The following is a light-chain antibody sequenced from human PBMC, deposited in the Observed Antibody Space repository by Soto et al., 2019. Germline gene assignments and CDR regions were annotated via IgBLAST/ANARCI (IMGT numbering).Light chain of an antibody. J-gene: IGKJ1*01. CDR3: MQGTHWPPT. V-gene: IGKV2-30*01. Sequence: DVVMTQSPLSLPVTLGQPASISCRSSRSLVYSDGNAYLNWFHQRPGQSPRRLIYKASNRDSGVPDRFSGSGSGKDFTLHINRVEAEDVGVYYCMQGTHWPPTFGRGTRVEIE. CDR1: RSLVYSDGNAY. CDR2: KAS.